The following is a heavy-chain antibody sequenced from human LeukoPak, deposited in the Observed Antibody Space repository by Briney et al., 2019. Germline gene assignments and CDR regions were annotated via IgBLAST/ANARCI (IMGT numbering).Heavy chain of an antibody. CDR3: ARGLGIVQFDY. CDR2: INHSGST. Sequence: SETLSLTCTVSGGSISSYYWSWIRQPPGKGLEWIGEINHSGSTNYNPSLKSRVTISVDTSKNQFSLKLSSVTAADTAAYYCARGLGIVQFDYWGQGTLVTVSS. CDR1: GGSISSYY. D-gene: IGHD7-27*01. V-gene: IGHV4-34*01. J-gene: IGHJ4*02.